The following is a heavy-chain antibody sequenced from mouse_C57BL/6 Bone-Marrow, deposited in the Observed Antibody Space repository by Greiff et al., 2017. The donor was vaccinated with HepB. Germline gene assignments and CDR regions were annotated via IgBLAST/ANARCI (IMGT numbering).Heavy chain of an antibody. Sequence: ESGPGLVKPSQSLSLTCSVTGYSITSGYYWNWIRQFPGNKLEWMGYISYDGSNNYNPSLKNRISITRDTSKNQFFLKLNSVTTEDTATYYCARGYGSSSSHWYFDVWGTGTTVTVSS. V-gene: IGHV3-6*01. D-gene: IGHD1-1*01. CDR2: ISYDGSN. CDR3: ARGYGSSSSHWYFDV. J-gene: IGHJ1*03. CDR1: GYSITSGYY.